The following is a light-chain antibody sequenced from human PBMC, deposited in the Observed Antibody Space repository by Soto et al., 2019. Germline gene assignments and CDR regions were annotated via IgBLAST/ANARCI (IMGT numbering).Light chain of an antibody. CDR3: MQTLQSPPLP. J-gene: IGKJ4*01. Sequence: DIVMTQSPLSLPVTPGEPASISCRSSQSLLHSNGYNYLDWYLQKPGQSPQLLIYLGSNRASGVPDRFSSSGSCTDFTLKISRVEAEDVGVYYCMQTLQSPPLPFGGGTKVEIK. CDR2: LGS. V-gene: IGKV2-28*01. CDR1: QSLLHSNGYNY.